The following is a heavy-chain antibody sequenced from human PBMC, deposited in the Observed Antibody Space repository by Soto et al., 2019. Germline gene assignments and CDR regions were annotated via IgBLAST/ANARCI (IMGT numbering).Heavy chain of an antibody. CDR2: IIPMLDIT. J-gene: IGHJ4*02. D-gene: IGHD5-12*01. CDR3: VSDSPIWSAFSGHDDIDS. CDR1: GGTFSNHI. Sequence: QVKLVQSGAEVKKPGSSVKVSCKASGGTFSNHIITWVRQAPGQGPEWMGRIIPMLDITTYAQKCKGRVTITANKSTTTSYREVSSLRPEDTAMYYCVSDSPIWSAFSGHDDIDSWGQGTLVTVSS. V-gene: IGHV1-69*02.